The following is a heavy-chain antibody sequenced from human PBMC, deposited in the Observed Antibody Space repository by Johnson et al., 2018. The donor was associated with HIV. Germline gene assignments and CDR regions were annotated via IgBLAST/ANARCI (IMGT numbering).Heavy chain of an antibody. D-gene: IGHD1-26*01. CDR3: AKDEFKWELLHI. CDR1: GFTFTNYG. CDR2: IRYDEPNK. J-gene: IGHJ3*02. Sequence: QVQLVESGGGVVQPGGSLRLSCAASGFTFTNYGMHWVRQAPGKGLEWVAFIRYDEPNKYYADSVKGRFTISRDNSKDTLYLQMNSLRAEDTAVYYCAKDEFKWELLHIWGQGTMVTVSS. V-gene: IGHV3-30*02.